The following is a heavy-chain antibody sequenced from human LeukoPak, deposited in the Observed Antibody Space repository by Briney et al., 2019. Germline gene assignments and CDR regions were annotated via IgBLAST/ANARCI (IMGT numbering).Heavy chain of an antibody. J-gene: IGHJ5*02. V-gene: IGHV1-69*04. CDR3: ARDHWASIAASHWFDP. D-gene: IGHD6-6*01. CDR2: IIPILGIA. CDR1: GGTFSSYA. Sequence: SVKVSCKASGGTFSSYAISWVRQAPGQGLGWMGRIIPILGIANYAQKFQGRVTITADKSTSTAYMELSSLRSEDTAVYYCARDHWASIAASHWFDPWGQGTLVTVSS.